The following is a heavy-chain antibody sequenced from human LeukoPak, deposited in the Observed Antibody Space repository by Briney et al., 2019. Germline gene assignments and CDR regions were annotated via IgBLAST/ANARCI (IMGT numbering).Heavy chain of an antibody. CDR1: GFTFSSYG. D-gene: IGHD3-3*01. CDR3: AKDRKYDFWSGYYSYYYYGMDV. J-gene: IGHJ6*02. CDR2: ISYDGSNK. Sequence: PGGSLRLSCAASGFTFSSYGMHWVRQAPGKGLEWVAVISYDGSNKYYADSVKGRFTISRDNSKNTLYLQMNSLRAEDTAVYYCAKDRKYDFWSGYYSYYYYGMDVWGQGTTVTVSS. V-gene: IGHV3-30*18.